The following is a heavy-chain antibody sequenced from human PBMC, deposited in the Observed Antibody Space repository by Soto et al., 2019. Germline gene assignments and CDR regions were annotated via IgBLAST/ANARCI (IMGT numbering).Heavy chain of an antibody. CDR3: ARGRVAYSTILGLFYYYYMDV. CDR2: TYYSGST. Sequence: QVQLQESGPGLVKPSQTLSLTCTVSGGSISSGGYYWSWIRQHPGKGLEWIGYTYYSGSTYYNPSLKSRVTISVDTSKNQFSLKLSSVTAADTAVYYRARGRVAYSTILGLFYYYYMDVWGKGTTVTVSS. V-gene: IGHV4-31*03. D-gene: IGHD5-12*01. CDR1: GGSISSGGYY. J-gene: IGHJ6*03.